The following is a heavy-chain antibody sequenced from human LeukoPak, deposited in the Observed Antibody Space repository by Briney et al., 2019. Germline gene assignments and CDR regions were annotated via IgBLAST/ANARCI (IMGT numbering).Heavy chain of an antibody. J-gene: IGHJ6*02. CDR2: IYTSGST. Sequence: SETLSLTCTVSGGSISSYYWSWIRQPAGKGLEWTGRIYTSGSTNYNPSLKSRVTMSVDTSKNQFSLKLSSVTAADTAVYYCARDEGIVGATYYYYYYGMDVWGQGTTVTVSS. D-gene: IGHD1-26*01. V-gene: IGHV4-4*07. CDR1: GGSISSYY. CDR3: ARDEGIVGATYYYYYYGMDV.